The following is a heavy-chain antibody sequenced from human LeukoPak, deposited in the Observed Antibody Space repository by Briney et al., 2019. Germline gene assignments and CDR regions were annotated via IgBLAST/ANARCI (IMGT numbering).Heavy chain of an antibody. CDR3: ARDKLWGMVRGSRRDYYYGMDV. CDR1: GGSISSGDYY. CDR2: IYYSGST. J-gene: IGHJ6*02. Sequence: SQTLSLTCTVSGGSISSGDYYWSWIRQPPGKGLEWNGYIYYSGSTYYNPSLKSRVTISVDTSKNQFSLKLSSVTAADTAVYYCARDKLWGMVRGSRRDYYYGMDVWGQGTTVTVSS. V-gene: IGHV4-30-4*01. D-gene: IGHD3-10*01.